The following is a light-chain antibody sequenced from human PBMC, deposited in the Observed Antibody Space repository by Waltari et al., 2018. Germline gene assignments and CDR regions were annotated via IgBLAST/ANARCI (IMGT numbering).Light chain of an antibody. CDR3: QQYYVWPPIT. CDR1: QSFRTN. V-gene: IGKV3-15*01. J-gene: IGKJ4*01. Sequence: VLLMQSPASLSVSPGDTVILSFRASQSFRTNLVWYQQKAGQAPRTLIYGASTRASGVPSRFSGSGSETDFTLIISSLQSEDAAVYFCQQYYVWPPITFGGGTKLEI. CDR2: GAS.